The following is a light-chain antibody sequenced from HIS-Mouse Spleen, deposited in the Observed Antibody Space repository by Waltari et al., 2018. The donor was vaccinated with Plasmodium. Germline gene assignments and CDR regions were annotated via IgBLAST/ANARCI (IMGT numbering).Light chain of an antibody. CDR2: GAS. V-gene: IGKV3-15*01. J-gene: IGKJ3*01. CDR3: QQYNNWSFT. CDR1: RRVSSN. Sequence: EIVMTQSPATLSVSPGERAILSCRDSRRVSSNLAWYQQKPGQATRLLIYGASTRATGIPARCSGSGSGTEFTLTISSLQSEDFAVYYCQQYNNWSFTFGPGTKVDIK.